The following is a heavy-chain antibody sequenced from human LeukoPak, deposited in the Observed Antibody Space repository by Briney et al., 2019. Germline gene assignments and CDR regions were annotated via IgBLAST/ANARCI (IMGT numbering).Heavy chain of an antibody. Sequence: GASVKVSCKASGYTFTSYGISWVRQAPGQGLEWMGWISAYNGNTNYAQKLQGRVTMTTDTSTSTAYMELRSLRSDDTAVYYCARWDFGYYESSGYYQNWFDPWGQGTLVTVSS. CDR3: ARWDFGYYESSGYYQNWFDP. CDR1: GYTFTSYG. D-gene: IGHD3-22*01. J-gene: IGHJ5*02. CDR2: ISAYNGNT. V-gene: IGHV1-18*01.